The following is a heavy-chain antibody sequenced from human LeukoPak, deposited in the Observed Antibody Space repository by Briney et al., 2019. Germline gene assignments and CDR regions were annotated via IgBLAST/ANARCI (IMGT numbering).Heavy chain of an antibody. V-gene: IGHV1-24*01. J-gene: IGHJ4*02. CDR3: ARAARDCSGGSCYYYFDY. CDR2: FDPEDGET. Sequence: ASVKVSCKVSGYTLTELSMHWVRQAPGKGLEWMGGFDPEDGETIYAQKFQGRVTMTEDTSTDTAYMELSSLRSEDTAVYYCARAARDCSGGSCYYYFDYWGQGTLVTVSS. CDR1: GYTLTELS. D-gene: IGHD2-15*01.